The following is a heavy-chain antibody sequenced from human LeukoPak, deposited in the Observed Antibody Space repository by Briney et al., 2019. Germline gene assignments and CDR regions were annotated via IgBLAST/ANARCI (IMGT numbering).Heavy chain of an antibody. Sequence: GSLRLSCAASGFTFSSYWMSWVRQAPGKGLEWVANIKQDGSEKYYVDSVKGRFTISRDNFKNTLYLQMNSLRAEDTAIYYCAKDRWSGFSQIDYWGQGTLVTVSS. J-gene: IGHJ4*02. CDR3: AKDRWSGFSQIDY. V-gene: IGHV3-7*03. D-gene: IGHD3-3*01. CDR1: GFTFSSYW. CDR2: IKQDGSEK.